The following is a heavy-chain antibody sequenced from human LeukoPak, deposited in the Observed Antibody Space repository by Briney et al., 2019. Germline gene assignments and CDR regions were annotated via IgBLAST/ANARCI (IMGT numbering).Heavy chain of an antibody. CDR3: ARGGYSYGYWSFDY. V-gene: IGHV4-61*01. Sequence: PSETLSLTCTVSGGSISSGNYYWSWIRQPPGKGLEWIGYIYYSGSTNYNPSLKSRVTISVDTSKNQFSLKLSSVTAADTAVYYCARGGYSYGYWSFDYWGQGTLVTVSS. J-gene: IGHJ4*02. CDR2: IYYSGST. D-gene: IGHD5-18*01. CDR1: GGSISSGNYY.